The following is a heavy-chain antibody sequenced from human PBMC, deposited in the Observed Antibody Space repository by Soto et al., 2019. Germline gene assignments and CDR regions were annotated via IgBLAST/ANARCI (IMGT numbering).Heavy chain of an antibody. CDR1: GYTLTELS. V-gene: IGHV1-24*01. D-gene: IGHD2-15*01. Sequence: QVQLVQSGAEVKKPGASVKVSCKVSGYTLTELSMHWVRQAPGKGLEWMGGFDPEDGETIYAQKFQGRVTTTEDTSTDTAYMELSSLRSEDTAVYYCATDLLVVVAATPFNIWGQGTMVTVSS. CDR3: ATDLLVVVAATPFNI. CDR2: FDPEDGET. J-gene: IGHJ3*02.